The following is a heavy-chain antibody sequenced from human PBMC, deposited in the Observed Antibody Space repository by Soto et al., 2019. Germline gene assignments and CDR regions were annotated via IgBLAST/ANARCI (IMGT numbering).Heavy chain of an antibody. V-gene: IGHV1-46*01. D-gene: IGHD3-10*02. CDR3: ARSYVQSRPIDF. J-gene: IGHJ4*02. CDR2: MNPGDGST. CDR1: GYTFTSHY. Sequence: ASVKVSCKSSGYTFTSHYIHWVRRAPGQGPEWMGIMNPGDGSTRYAQKFQGRLAMTSDTSTSAVYMELSSLRSEDTAVYFCARSYVQSRPIDFWGQGTLVTVSS.